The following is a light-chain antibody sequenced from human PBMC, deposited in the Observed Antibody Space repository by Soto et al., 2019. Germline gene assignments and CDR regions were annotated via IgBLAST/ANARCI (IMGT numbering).Light chain of an antibody. CDR3: QQFNNWPPHT. J-gene: IGKJ2*01. CDR2: DAS. V-gene: IGKV3-15*01. Sequence: EIVMTQSPATLSVSPGETATLSCRASQSLGNILAWYQQKPGQAPRLLIYDASTRATGVPDRVSGSGSETEFTLTISNLQSEDSAVYFCQQFNNWPPHTFGQGTKLEIK. CDR1: QSLGNI.